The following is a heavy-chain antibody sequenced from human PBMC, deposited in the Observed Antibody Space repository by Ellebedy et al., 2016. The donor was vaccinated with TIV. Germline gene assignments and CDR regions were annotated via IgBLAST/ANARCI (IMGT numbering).Heavy chain of an antibody. J-gene: IGHJ3*02. CDR3: ARYYYDSSGYAFDI. V-gene: IGHV4-59*01. CDR2: IYYSGST. D-gene: IGHD3-22*01. Sequence: GSLRLSCTVSGGSIRSYYWSWIRQPPGKGLEWIGYIYYSGSTNYNPSLKSRVTISVDTSKNQFSLKLSSVTAADTAVYYCARYYYDSSGYAFDIWGQGTMVTVSS. CDR1: GGSIRSYY.